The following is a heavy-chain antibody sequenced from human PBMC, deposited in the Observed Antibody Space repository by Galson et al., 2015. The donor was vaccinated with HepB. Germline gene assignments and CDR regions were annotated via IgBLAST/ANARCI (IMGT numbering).Heavy chain of an antibody. CDR3: ARDVVEDYGDPRGYFDR. J-gene: IGHJ4*02. D-gene: IGHD4-17*01. CDR1: GGTFTSHA. CDR2: FIPVFGIA. Sequence: SVKVSCKASGGTFTSHAIGWVRQVSGQGLEWLGRFIPVFGIADYALKFQGRVTFMADKDTSTAYMELSSLRSEDTAIYYCARDVVEDYGDPRGYFDRWGQGTLVTVSS. V-gene: IGHV1-69*04.